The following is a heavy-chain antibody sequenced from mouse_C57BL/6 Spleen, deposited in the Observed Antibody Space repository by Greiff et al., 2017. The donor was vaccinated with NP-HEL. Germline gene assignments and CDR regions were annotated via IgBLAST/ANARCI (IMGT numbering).Heavy chain of an antibody. D-gene: IGHD1-1*01. V-gene: IGHV1-80*01. CDR2: IYPGDGDT. J-gene: IGHJ1*03. CDR3: ARPSYYYGSTLLDV. CDR1: GYAFSSYW. Sequence: QVQLKESGAELVKPGASVKISCKASGYAFSSYWMNWVKQRPGKGLEWIGQIYPGDGDTNYNGKFKGKATLTADKSSSTAYMQLSSLTSEDSAVYFCARPSYYYGSTLLDVWGTGTTVTVSS.